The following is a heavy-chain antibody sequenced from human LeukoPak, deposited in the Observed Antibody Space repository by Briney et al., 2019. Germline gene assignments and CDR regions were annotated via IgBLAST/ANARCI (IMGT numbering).Heavy chain of an antibody. Sequence: SETLSLTCTVSGGSISSSSYYWSWIRQPPGKGLEWIGYIYYSGSTNYNPSLKSRVTISVDTSKNQFSLKLSSVTAADTAMYYCARLPPHIGSYYYYMDVWGKGTTVTVSS. J-gene: IGHJ6*03. CDR1: GGSISSSSYY. CDR2: IYYSGST. D-gene: IGHD5-12*01. V-gene: IGHV4-61*01. CDR3: ARLPPHIGSYYYYMDV.